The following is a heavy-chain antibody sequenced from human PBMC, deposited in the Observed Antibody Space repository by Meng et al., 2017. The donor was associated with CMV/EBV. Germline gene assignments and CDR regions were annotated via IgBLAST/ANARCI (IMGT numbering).Heavy chain of an antibody. Sequence: ETLSLTCAVYGGSFSGYYWSLIRQPPGKGLEWIGEINHSGSTNYNPSLKSRVTISVDTSKNPFSLKLSSVTAADTAVYYCASLSCSSTSCYFRGRSKYYGMDVWGQGTTVTVSS. CDR1: GGSFSGYY. CDR3: ASLSCSSTSCYFRGRSKYYGMDV. D-gene: IGHD2-2*01. J-gene: IGHJ6*02. CDR2: INHSGST. V-gene: IGHV4-34*01.